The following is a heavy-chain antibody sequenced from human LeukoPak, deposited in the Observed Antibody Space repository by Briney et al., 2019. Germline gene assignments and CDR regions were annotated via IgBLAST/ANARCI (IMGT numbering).Heavy chain of an antibody. J-gene: IGHJ3*02. V-gene: IGHV1-2*02. CDR3: ARAQYASYGAFDI. D-gene: IGHD3-16*01. CDR2: INPNSGGT. CDR1: GYTFTGYY. Sequence: ASVKVSCKASGYTFTGYYMHWVRQAPGQGLEWMGWINPNSGGTNYAQKFQGRVTMTRDTSISTAYMELSRLRSDDTAVYYCARAQYASYGAFDIWGQGAMVTVSS.